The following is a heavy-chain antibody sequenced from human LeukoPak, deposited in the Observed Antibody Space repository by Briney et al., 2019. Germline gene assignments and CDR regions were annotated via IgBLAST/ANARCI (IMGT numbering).Heavy chain of an antibody. V-gene: IGHV5-51*01. CDR2: IYPDDSQT. CDR3: ARHTYGESDPYYFDY. CDR1: GYRFTSQW. J-gene: IGHJ4*02. D-gene: IGHD3-16*01. Sequence: GESLKISCTGSGYRFTSQWIGWVRQMPGKGLQWMGIIYPDDSQTKYSPSFQGQVTITADKSISTAYLQWSSLKASDTAIYFCARHTYGESDPYYFDYWGQGTLVTVSS.